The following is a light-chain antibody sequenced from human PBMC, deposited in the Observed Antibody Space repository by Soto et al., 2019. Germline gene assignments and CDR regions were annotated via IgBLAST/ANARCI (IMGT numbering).Light chain of an antibody. CDR2: WAS. CDR3: QQYHSTPWT. CDR1: QSVLYSPNNKNY. V-gene: IGKV4-1*01. J-gene: IGKJ1*01. Sequence: DIVMTQSPDSLAVSLGERATINCKSSQSVLYSPNNKNYLAWFQQKPGQPPKLLIYWASTRESGVPDRFSGSGSGTDFTLTISSLQAEDVAVYYCQQYHSTPWTFGQGTKVEIK.